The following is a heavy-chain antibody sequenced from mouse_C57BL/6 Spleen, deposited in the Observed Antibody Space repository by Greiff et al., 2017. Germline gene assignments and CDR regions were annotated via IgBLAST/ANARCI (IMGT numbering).Heavy chain of an antibody. D-gene: IGHD1-1*01. CDR2: IYPGSGST. V-gene: IGHV1-55*01. CDR1: GYTFTSYW. Sequence: QVQLQQPGAELVKPGASVKMSCKASGYTFTSYWITWVKQRPGQGLEWIGDIYPGSGSTNYNEKFKSKATLTVDTSSSPAYMQLSSLTSEDSAVYYCAREGITHLRYFDVWGTGTTVTVSS. J-gene: IGHJ1*03. CDR3: AREGITHLRYFDV.